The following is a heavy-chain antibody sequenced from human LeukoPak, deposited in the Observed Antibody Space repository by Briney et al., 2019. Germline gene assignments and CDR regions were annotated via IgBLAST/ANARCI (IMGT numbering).Heavy chain of an antibody. CDR1: GFTFSSYG. CDR3: AKVLGSYSGSHAFDI. Sequence: PGGSLRLSCAASGFTFSSYGMHWVGQAPGKGLEWVAFIRYDGSNKYYADSVKGRFTISRDNSKNTLYLQMNSLRAEDTAVYYCAKVLGSYSGSHAFDIWGQGTMVTVSS. CDR2: IRYDGSNK. V-gene: IGHV3-30*02. J-gene: IGHJ3*02. D-gene: IGHD1-26*01.